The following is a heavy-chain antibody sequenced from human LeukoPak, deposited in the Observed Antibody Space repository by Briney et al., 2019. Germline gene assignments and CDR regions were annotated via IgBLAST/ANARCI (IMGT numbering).Heavy chain of an antibody. CDR3: ARAEIPRSRNIEWFGEFGWFDP. D-gene: IGHD3-10*01. J-gene: IGHJ5*02. CDR1: GYTFTSYT. Sequence: ASVKVSCKASGYTFTSYTIHWVRQAPGQGLEWMGGIIPIFGTANYAQKFQGRVTITADKSTSTAYMELSSLRSEDTAVYYCARAEIPRSRNIEWFGEFGWFDPWGQGTLVTVSS. CDR2: IIPIFGTA. V-gene: IGHV1-69*06.